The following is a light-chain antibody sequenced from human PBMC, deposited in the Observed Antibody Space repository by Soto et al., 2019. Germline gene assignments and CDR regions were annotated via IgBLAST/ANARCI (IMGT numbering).Light chain of an antibody. V-gene: IGKV3-20*01. CDR1: QGIGDN. CDR2: GAS. Sequence: QSPATMSVSPGEAAMLGCRARQGIGDNLAWYQHKPGQTPRLLIYGASSRATGIPDRFSGSGSGTDFTLTISRLEPEDFAVYYCQQYGSSPLTFGGGTKVDIK. J-gene: IGKJ4*01. CDR3: QQYGSSPLT.